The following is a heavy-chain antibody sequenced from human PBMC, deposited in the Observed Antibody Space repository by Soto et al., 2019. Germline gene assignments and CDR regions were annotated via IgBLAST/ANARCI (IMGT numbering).Heavy chain of an antibody. D-gene: IGHD2-15*01. CDR3: SRGILL. Sequence: QVQLQESGPGLVKPSQTLSLTCTVSGGSINSGGYCWSWIRQHPGKGLDWIGCISYGGSTSYNPSLKSRVTISVDTSKNQFSLKLTSVTAAGTAVYYWSRGILLWGQGAMITFSS. CDR2: ISYGGST. CDR1: GGSINSGGYC. V-gene: IGHV4-31*03. J-gene: IGHJ4*02.